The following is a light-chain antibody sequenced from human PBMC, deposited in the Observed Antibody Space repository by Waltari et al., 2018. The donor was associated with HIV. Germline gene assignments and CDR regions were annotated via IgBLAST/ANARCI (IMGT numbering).Light chain of an antibody. CDR2: GAS. CDR3: QQSYNTVVFT. Sequence: DIHLTQFQSSLSASVGDRVNITCRASENIYTYLHWYKEKPGKAPKILIHGASKLQNGVTPKFSGGGYGTEFTLTIDNLRPEDFATYFCQQSYNTVVFTFGQGT. CDR1: ENIYTY. V-gene: IGKV1-39*01. J-gene: IGKJ2*01.